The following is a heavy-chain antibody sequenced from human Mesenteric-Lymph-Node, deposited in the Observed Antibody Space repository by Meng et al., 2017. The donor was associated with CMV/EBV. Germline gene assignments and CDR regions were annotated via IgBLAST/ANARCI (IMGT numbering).Heavy chain of an antibody. Sequence: VRLTESGPGLVKPSGTLSLTCIVSGVSVTSGAYHWSWIRQSPGKGLEWIGYIYGTGITIYNPSLKSRVTILLETSKNQFSLKLNSVTTADTAVYYCAKSRSSTPGIVDDWGQGTLVTVSS. V-gene: IGHV4-61*08. J-gene: IGHJ4*02. CDR2: IYGTGIT. D-gene: IGHD2/OR15-2a*01. CDR3: AKSRSSTPGIVDD. CDR1: GVSVTSGAYH.